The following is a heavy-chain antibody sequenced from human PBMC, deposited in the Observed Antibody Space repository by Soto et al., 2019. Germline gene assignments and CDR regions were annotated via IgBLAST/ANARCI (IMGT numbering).Heavy chain of an antibody. J-gene: IGHJ4*02. V-gene: IGHV4-59*01. Sequence: PSETLSLTCTVSGDSMSPYYWSWIRQPPGKGLGWIGFIYYTGSTNYNPSLKSRVTLSVDMSKKQFSLELSSATAADTAVYHCARAKDGSGGLDFDYWGQGTLVTVSS. CDR1: GDSMSPYY. CDR2: IYYTGST. CDR3: ARAKDGSGGLDFDY. D-gene: IGHD5-12*01.